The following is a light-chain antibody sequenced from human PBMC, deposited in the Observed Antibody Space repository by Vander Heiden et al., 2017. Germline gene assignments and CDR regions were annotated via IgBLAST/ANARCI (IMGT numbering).Light chain of an antibody. CDR2: KAA. V-gene: IGKV1-5*03. J-gene: IGKJ2*01. CDR1: QSISSW. CDR3: QQYNSYSYT. Sequence: DIPMTQSPSTLSASVGDRVTITCRASQSISSWLAWYQQKPGKAPKLLIDKAASLESGVPSRFSGSGSGTEFTLTISSLQPDDFATYYCQQYNSYSYTFGQGTKLEIK.